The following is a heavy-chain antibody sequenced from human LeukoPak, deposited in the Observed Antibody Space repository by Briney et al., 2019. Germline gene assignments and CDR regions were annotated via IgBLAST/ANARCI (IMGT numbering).Heavy chain of an antibody. Sequence: PGGSLRLSCAASGFTFSSYGTSWVRQAPGKGLEWVSAISGSGGSTYYADSVKGRFTISRDNAKNTLYLQMNSLRAEDTAVYYCARSTHMDVWGKGTTVTISS. J-gene: IGHJ6*03. V-gene: IGHV3-23*01. CDR3: ARSTHMDV. CDR1: GFTFSSYG. CDR2: ISGSGGST.